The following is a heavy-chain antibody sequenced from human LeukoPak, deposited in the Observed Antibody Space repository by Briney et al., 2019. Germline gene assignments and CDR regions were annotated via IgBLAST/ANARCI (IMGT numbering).Heavy chain of an antibody. CDR3: ANAIYYDDGMDV. J-gene: IGHJ6*04. Sequence: GGSLRLSCAASGFTFSSYAMSWVRQAPGKGLEWVSAISGSGGSTYYADSVKGRFTISRDNSKNTLYLQMNSLRAEDTAVYYCANAIYYDDGMDVWGKGTTVTVSS. V-gene: IGHV3-23*01. CDR1: GFTFSSYA. CDR2: ISGSGGST. D-gene: IGHD2-2*01.